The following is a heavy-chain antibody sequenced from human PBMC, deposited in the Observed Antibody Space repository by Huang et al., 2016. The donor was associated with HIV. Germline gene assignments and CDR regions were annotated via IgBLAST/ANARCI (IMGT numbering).Heavy chain of an antibody. CDR1: GYTFSNYG. D-gene: IGHD3-22*01. V-gene: IGHV1-18*01. CDR2: ISAYNDNT. J-gene: IGHJ4*02. CDR3: AREIYDSSGSWDY. Sequence: QVQLVQSGAEVKKPGASVKVSCKASGYTFSNYGFSWVRQAPGQGLEWMGWISAYNDNTNYAQKLQGRVTMTPDTSTRTAYRELRSLRSDDTAVYYCAREIYDSSGSWDYWGQGTLVTVSS.